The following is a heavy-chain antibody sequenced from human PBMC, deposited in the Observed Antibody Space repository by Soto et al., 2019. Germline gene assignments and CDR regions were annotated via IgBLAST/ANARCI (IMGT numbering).Heavy chain of an antibody. D-gene: IGHD2-2*01. CDR2: IYYSGST. Sequence: TSETLSLTCTVSGGSISSSSYYWGWIRQPPGKGLEWIGSIYYSGSTYYNPSLKSRVTISVDTSKNQFSLKLSSVTAADTAVYYCARGDWDIVVVPAAYYFDYWGQGTLVTVSS. V-gene: IGHV4-39*01. CDR1: GGSISSSSYY. J-gene: IGHJ4*02. CDR3: ARGDWDIVVVPAAYYFDY.